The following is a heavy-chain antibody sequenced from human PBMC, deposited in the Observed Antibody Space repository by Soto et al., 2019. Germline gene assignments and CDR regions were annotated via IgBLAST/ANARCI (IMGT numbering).Heavy chain of an antibody. Sequence: EVQLVESGGGLVQPGGSLRLSCAASGFSFSIYEMNCVRQAPGKGLEWVSYISSSGSTIYYADSVKGRFTISRDNAKNSLYLQMNSLRAEDTAVYYCARRVEWLPTLDYWGQGTLVTVSS. D-gene: IGHD3-3*01. CDR3: ARRVEWLPTLDY. V-gene: IGHV3-48*03. CDR1: GFSFSIYE. CDR2: ISSSGSTI. J-gene: IGHJ4*02.